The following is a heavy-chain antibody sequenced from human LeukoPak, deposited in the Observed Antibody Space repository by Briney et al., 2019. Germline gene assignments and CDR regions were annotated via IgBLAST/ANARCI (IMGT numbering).Heavy chain of an antibody. CDR1: GYTLTELS. D-gene: IGHD3-3*01. V-gene: IGHV1-24*01. CDR3: ATEPARVWSGYYVGYFDY. Sequence: ASVKVSCKVSGYTLTELSMHWVRQAPGKGLEWMGGFDPEDGETIYAQKFQGRVTMTEDTSTDTAYMELSSLRPEDTAVYYCATEPARVWSGYYVGYFDYWGQGTLVTVSS. CDR2: FDPEDGET. J-gene: IGHJ4*02.